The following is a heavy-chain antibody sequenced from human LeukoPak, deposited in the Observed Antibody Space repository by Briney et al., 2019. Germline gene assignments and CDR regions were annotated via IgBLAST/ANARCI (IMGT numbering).Heavy chain of an antibody. CDR3: ARVTALYYDSSGYRYYFDY. V-gene: IGHV4-59*01. D-gene: IGHD3-22*01. Sequence: PSETLSLTCTVSGGSISSYYWSWIRQPPGKGLGWIGYIYYSGSTNYNPSLKSRVTISVDTSKNQFSLKLSSVTAADTAVYYCARVTALYYDSSGYRYYFDYWGQGTLVTVSS. J-gene: IGHJ4*02. CDR1: GGSISSYY. CDR2: IYYSGST.